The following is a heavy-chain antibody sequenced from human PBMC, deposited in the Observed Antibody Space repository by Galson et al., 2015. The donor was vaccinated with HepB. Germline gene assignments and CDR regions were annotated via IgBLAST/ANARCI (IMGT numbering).Heavy chain of an antibody. CDR3: AKDTGYTSSWYYFDY. D-gene: IGHD6-13*01. Sequence: SLRLSCAASGFTFSNYGMYWVRQAPGKGLEWVAVISYDGSNKYYAESVKGRFTISRDNSKNMLYLQMNGLRAEDTAVYYCAKDTGYTSSWYYFDYWGQGTLVTVSS. J-gene: IGHJ4*02. V-gene: IGHV3-30*18. CDR2: ISYDGSNK. CDR1: GFTFSNYG.